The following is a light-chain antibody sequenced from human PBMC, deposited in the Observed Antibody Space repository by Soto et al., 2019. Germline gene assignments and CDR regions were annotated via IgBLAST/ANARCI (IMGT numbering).Light chain of an antibody. CDR3: QQYNNWPPWT. Sequence: VLSQSAGTVSLSPGERATLSCRASQSVSSNHLAWYQQKPGQAPRLLIYGGSTRATGIPARFSGSGSGTEFTLTISSLQSEDFAVYYCQQYNNWPPWTFGQGTKVDIK. J-gene: IGKJ1*01. V-gene: IGKV3-15*01. CDR2: GGS. CDR1: QSVSSN.